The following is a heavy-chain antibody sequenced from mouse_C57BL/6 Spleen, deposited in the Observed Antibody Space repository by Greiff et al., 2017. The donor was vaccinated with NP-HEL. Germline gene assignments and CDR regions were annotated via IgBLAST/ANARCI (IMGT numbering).Heavy chain of an antibody. J-gene: IGHJ2*01. CDR3: TRAFITTVVAPYYFDY. CDR1: GYTFTDYE. D-gene: IGHD1-1*01. Sequence: QVQLQQSGAELVRPGASVTLSCKASGYTFTDYEMHWVKQTPVHGLEWIGAIDPETGGTAYNQKFKGKAILTADKSSSTAYMELRSLTSEDSAVYYCTRAFITTVVAPYYFDYWGQGTTPTVSS. V-gene: IGHV1-15*01. CDR2: IDPETGGT.